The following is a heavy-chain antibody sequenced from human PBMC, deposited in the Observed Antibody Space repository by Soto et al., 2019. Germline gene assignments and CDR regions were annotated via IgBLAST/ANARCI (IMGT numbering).Heavy chain of an antibody. Sequence: QVQLVQSGAEVKKPGASVKVSGKASGYTFTSYAMHWVRQAPGQRLEWMGWINAGNGNTKYSQKFQGRVTITRDTAASTAYMELSSLRSEDTSVYYCERDLGGWPDYWGQGTLVTVSS. CDR2: INAGNGNT. CDR1: GYTFTSYA. J-gene: IGHJ4*02. V-gene: IGHV1-3*01. CDR3: ERDLGGWPDY. D-gene: IGHD2-15*01.